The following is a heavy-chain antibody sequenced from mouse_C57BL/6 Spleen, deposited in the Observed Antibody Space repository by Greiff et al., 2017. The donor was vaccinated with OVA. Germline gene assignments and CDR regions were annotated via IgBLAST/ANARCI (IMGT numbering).Heavy chain of an antibody. D-gene: IGHD1-1*01. J-gene: IGHJ3*01. CDR1: GYTFTSYW. CDR3: ARFCYGSGPAWFAY. Sequence: VQLQQPGAELVKPGASVKLSCKASGYTFTSYWMQWVKQRPGQGLEWIGEIDPSDSNTNYNQKFKGKATLTVDTSSTTAYMQLNSLTSEDSAVYYYARFCYGSGPAWFAYWGQGTLVTVSA. CDR2: IDPSDSNT. V-gene: IGHV1-50*01.